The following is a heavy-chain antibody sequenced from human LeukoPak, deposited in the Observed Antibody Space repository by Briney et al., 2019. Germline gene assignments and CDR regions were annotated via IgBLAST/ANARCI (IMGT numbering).Heavy chain of an antibody. Sequence: ASVKVSCKASGYTFTGYYMHWVRHAPGQGLEWMGWINPNSGGTNYAQKFQGRVTMTRDTSISTAYMELSRLRSDDTAVYYCARDPRYDSSGLDYWGQGTLVTVSS. V-gene: IGHV1-2*02. CDR1: GYTFTGYY. D-gene: IGHD3-22*01. CDR2: INPNSGGT. CDR3: ARDPRYDSSGLDY. J-gene: IGHJ4*02.